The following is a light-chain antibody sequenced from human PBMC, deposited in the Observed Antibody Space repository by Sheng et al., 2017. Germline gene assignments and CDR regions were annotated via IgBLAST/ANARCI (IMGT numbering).Light chain of an antibody. CDR1: QSVSSY. V-gene: IGKV3D-15*01. J-gene: IGKJ5*01. CDR3: QQYNNWPPIT. CDR2: DAS. Sequence: ENVLTQSPGTLSLSPGERATLSCRASQSVSSYLAWYQQKPGLAPRLLIYDASSRATGIPDRFSGSGSGTEFTLTISSLQSEDYAVYHCQQYNNWPPITFGQGTRLEIK.